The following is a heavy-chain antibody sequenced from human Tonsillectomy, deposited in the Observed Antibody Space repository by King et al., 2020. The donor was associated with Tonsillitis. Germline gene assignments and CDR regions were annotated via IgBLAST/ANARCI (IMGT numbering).Heavy chain of an antibody. V-gene: IGHV3-30-3*01. CDR2: ISYDGSTK. J-gene: IGHJ6*02. CDR1: GFTFSSYA. Sequence: VQLVESGGGVVQPGRSLRLSCAASGFTFSSYAMHWVRQAPGKGLVGVAVISYDGSTKYYAGSVKGLFTISRDNSKNTLYLQMNSLRAEETAVYYCARPWTAAGYYYGMDVWGQGTTVTVSS. CDR3: ARPWTAAGYYYGMDV. D-gene: IGHD6-13*01.